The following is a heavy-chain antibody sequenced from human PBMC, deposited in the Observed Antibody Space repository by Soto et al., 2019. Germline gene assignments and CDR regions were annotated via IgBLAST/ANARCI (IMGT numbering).Heavy chain of an antibody. CDR1: GFTFSSYA. CDR3: AKGIRITGTTVWFDP. V-gene: IGHV3-23*01. J-gene: IGHJ5*02. CDR2: ISGSGGST. Sequence: GGSLRLSCAASGFTFSSYAMSWVRQAPGKGLEWVSAISGSGGSTYYADSVKGRFTISRDNSKNTLYLQMNSLRAEDTAVYYSAKGIRITGTTVWFDPWGQGTLVTVSS. D-gene: IGHD1-7*01.